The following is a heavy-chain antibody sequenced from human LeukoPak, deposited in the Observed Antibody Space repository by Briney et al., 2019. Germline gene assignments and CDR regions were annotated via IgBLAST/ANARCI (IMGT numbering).Heavy chain of an antibody. CDR3: ARGGTVGSPVEMATFFS. Sequence: PGGSLRLSCAASGFTVSSNYMSCVRQAPGKGLEWVSVIYSGGSTYYADSVKGRFTISRDNSKNTLYLQMNSLRAEDTAVYYCARGGTVGSPVEMATFFSWGQGTLVTVSS. J-gene: IGHJ5*02. CDR2: IYSGGST. CDR1: GFTVSSNY. V-gene: IGHV3-53*01. D-gene: IGHD5-24*01.